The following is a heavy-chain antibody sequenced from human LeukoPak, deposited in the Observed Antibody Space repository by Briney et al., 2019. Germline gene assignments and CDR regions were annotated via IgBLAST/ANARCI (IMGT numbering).Heavy chain of an antibody. Sequence: SETLSLTCAVYGGSFSGYYWSWIRQPPGKGLEWIGEISHSGSTNYNPSLKSRVTISVDTSKNQFSLKLSSVTAADTAVYYCARGTEPMVRGVMIWFDPWGQGTLVTVSS. D-gene: IGHD3-10*01. CDR1: GGSFSGYY. V-gene: IGHV4-34*01. J-gene: IGHJ5*02. CDR2: ISHSGST. CDR3: ARGTEPMVRGVMIWFDP.